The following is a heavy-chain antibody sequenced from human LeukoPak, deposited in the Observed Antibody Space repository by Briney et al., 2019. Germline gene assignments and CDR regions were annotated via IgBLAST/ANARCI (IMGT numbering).Heavy chain of an antibody. CDR3: ARAPPCSGGSCYTTEFDY. V-gene: IGHV3-13*01. J-gene: IGHJ4*02. D-gene: IGHD2-15*01. CDR2: IGIAGDT. Sequence: GRCLRLACAASGSTFSSYDIHSARQPTGKWLESVSSIGIAGDTYYTGSVKGRFTISRENAKNSLYLQMNSLRAGDTAVYYCARAPPCSGGSCYTTEFDYWGQGTLVTVSS. CDR1: GSTFSSYD.